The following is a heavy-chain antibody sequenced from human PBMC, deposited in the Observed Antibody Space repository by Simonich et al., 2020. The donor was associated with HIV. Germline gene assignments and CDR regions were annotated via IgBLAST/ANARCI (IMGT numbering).Heavy chain of an antibody. Sequence: QVQLQQWGAGLLKPSETLSLTCAVYGGSFSGYYWSWIRQPPGKGLEWIGEINHSGRTNYNPSLKSRVTISVDTSKNQFSLKLSSVTAADTAVYYCVTTINYEDAFDIWGQGTMVTVSS. CDR2: INHSGRT. J-gene: IGHJ3*02. CDR3: VTTINYEDAFDI. V-gene: IGHV4-34*01. D-gene: IGHD4-4*01. CDR1: GGSFSGYY.